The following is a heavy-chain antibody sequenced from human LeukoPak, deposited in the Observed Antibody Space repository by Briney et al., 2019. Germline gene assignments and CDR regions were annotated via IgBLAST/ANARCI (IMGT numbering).Heavy chain of an antibody. CDR1: GFTFSSYA. J-gene: IGHJ4*02. V-gene: IGHV3-23*01. Sequence: GGSLRLSCAASGFTFSSYAMSWVRQAPGKGLGWVSAISGSGGSTYYADSVKGRFSISRDNSKNTLYLQMNSLRAEDTAVYYCAKGAGGVAAAGRLGYWGQGTLVTVSS. CDR3: AKGAGGVAAAGRLGY. D-gene: IGHD6-13*01. CDR2: ISGSGGST.